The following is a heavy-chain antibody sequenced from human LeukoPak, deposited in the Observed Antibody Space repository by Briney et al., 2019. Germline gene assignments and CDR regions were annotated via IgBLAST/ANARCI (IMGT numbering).Heavy chain of an antibody. D-gene: IGHD2-2*01. Sequence: SETLSLTCAVSSGAFSNYFWTWIRQPPGKGLEWIAEINDSGSTNSNSSLRSRVAISLDTSKNQFSLRLTSVTAADTAVYYCARGQYCSTTTCYSARRYFDFWGQGTLVTVSS. CDR3: ARGQYCSTTTCYSARRYFDF. V-gene: IGHV4-34*01. CDR2: INDSGST. CDR1: SGAFSNYF. J-gene: IGHJ4*02.